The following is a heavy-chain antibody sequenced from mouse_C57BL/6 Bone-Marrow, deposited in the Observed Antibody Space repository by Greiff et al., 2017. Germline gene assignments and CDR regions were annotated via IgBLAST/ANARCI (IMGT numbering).Heavy chain of an antibody. CDR1: GYTFTSYW. CDR2: IYPGSGST. J-gene: IGHJ2*01. V-gene: IGHV1-55*01. Sequence: VQLQQPGAELVKPGASVKMSCKASGYTFTSYWITWVKQRPGQGLEWIGDIYPGSGSTNYNEKFKSKATLTVDTSSSTAYMQLSSLTSEDSAVXYCARSRGTGTGLKGYYLDYWGQGTTRTVSS. CDR3: ARSRGTGTGLKGYYLDY. D-gene: IGHD4-1*01.